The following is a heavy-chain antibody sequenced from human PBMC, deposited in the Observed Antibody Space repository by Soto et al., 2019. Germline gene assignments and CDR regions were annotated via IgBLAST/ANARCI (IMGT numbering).Heavy chain of an antibody. D-gene: IGHD7-27*01. Sequence: GVNVCRYRWKLGHQAPGKGLEWVSSISSSSSYIYYADSVKGRFTISRDNAKNSLYLQMNSLRAEDTAVYYCARDPFLGPFDYWGQGTLVTVSS. CDR2: ISSSSSYI. CDR1: GVNVCRYR. V-gene: IGHV3-21*01. J-gene: IGHJ4*02. CDR3: ARDPFLGPFDY.